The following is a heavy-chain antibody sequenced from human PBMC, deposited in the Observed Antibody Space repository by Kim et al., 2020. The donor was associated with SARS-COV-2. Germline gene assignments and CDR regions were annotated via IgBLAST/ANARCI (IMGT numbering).Heavy chain of an antibody. V-gene: IGHV3-23*01. D-gene: IGHD1-26*01. CDR3: AKKFRGIVGATFDY. Sequence: GGSLRLSCAASVFTFSSYAMSWVRQAPGKGLEWVSAISGSSGNTYYADSVKGRFTISRDNSKNTLYLQMNSLRAEDTAVYYCAKKFRGIVGATFDYWGQGTLVTVSS. CDR1: VFTFSSYA. J-gene: IGHJ4*02. CDR2: ISGSSGNT.